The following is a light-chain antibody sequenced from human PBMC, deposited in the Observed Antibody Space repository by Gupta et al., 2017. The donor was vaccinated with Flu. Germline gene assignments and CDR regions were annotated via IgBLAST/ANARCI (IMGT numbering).Light chain of an antibody. Sequence: TVTLSGGVSSGSVVTSYCPSCYQQTPGHAPRTLIYSTNTRSSGVTDRFAGSIRGNKAALTITGAQVDEESDYYWVRYMGSGSWVFGGGTKLTVL. CDR1: SGSVVTSYC. CDR2: STN. V-gene: IGLV8-61*01. J-gene: IGLJ3*02. CDR3: VRYMGSGSWV.